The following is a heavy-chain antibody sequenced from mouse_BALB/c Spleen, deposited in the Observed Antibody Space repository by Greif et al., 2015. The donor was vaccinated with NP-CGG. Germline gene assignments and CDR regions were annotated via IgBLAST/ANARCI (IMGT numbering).Heavy chain of an antibody. V-gene: IGHV14-3*02. CDR3: ARSNFYGSSNYYAMEY. J-gene: IGHJ4*01. CDR1: GFNIKDTY. CDR2: IDPANGNT. D-gene: IGHD1-1*01. Sequence: VQLQQSGAELVKPGASVKLSCTASGFNIKDTYMHWVKQRPEQGLEWIGRIDPANGNTKYDPKFQGKATITADTSSNTACHPLYGLTSENTAFYYCARSNFYGSSNYYAMEYCGQGTAVSVSS.